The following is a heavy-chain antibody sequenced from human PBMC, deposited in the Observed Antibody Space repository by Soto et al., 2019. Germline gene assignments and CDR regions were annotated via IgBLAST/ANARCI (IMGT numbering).Heavy chain of an antibody. CDR3: ARTVTIFGVVIKEAYYFDY. CDR2: IYSGGGT. Sequence: GGSLRLSCAASGFTVSSNYMSWVRQAPGKGLEWVSVIYSGGGTYYADSVKGRFTISRHNSKNTLYLQMNSLRAEDTAVYYCARTVTIFGVVIKEAYYFDYWGQGTLVTVSS. CDR1: GFTVSSNY. V-gene: IGHV3-53*04. J-gene: IGHJ4*02. D-gene: IGHD3-3*01.